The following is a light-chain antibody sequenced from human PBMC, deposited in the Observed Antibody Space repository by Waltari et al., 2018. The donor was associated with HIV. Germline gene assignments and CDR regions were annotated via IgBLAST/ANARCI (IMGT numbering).Light chain of an antibody. J-gene: IGLJ2*01. CDR1: SSDVGGYNY. CDR3: SSYTSSSSVV. Sequence: QSALTQPVSVSGSPGQSITISCTGPSSDVGGYNYVSWYQQHPGKAPKLMIYEVSNRPSGVSNRFSGSKSGNTASLTISGLQAEDEADYYCSSYTSSSSVVFGGGTKLTVL. V-gene: IGLV2-14*01. CDR2: EVS.